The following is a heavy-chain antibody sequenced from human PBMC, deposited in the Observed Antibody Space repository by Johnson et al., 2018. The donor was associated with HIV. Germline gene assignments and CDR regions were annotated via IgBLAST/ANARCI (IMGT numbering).Heavy chain of an antibody. J-gene: IGHJ3*02. CDR3: ARGPHEVVVVAATSAFDI. Sequence: VQLVESGGGVVQPGRSLRLSCASSGFSFSSYGMHWVRQAPAKGLVWVAFIRYDGSNKYYADSAKGRFTISRDNAMNSVYLQMNSLRAEDTAVYYCARGPHEVVVVAATSAFDIWGQGTMVTVSS. CDR1: GFSFSSYG. CDR2: IRYDGSNK. V-gene: IGHV3-33*02. D-gene: IGHD2-15*01.